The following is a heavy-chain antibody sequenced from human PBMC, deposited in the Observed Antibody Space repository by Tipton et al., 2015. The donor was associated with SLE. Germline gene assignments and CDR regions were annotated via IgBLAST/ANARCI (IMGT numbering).Heavy chain of an antibody. D-gene: IGHD5-12*01. J-gene: IGHJ4*02. V-gene: IGHV4-61*08. CDR3: ARDRGESPY. CDR2: IYYSGST. CDR1: GGSISSGGYY. Sequence: LRLSCTVSGGSISSGGYYWSWIRQHPGKGLEWIGYIYYSGSTNYNPSLKSRVTISVDTSKNQFSLKLSSVTAADTAVYYCARDRGESPYWGQGTLVTVSS.